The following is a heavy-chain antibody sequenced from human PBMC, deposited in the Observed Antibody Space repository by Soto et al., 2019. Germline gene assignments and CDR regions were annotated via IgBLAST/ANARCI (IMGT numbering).Heavy chain of an antibody. J-gene: IGHJ2*01. V-gene: IGHV1-3*01. D-gene: IGHD4-17*01. CDR3: ASIDYGGNSGSWYFDL. CDR2: INAGNGNT. CDR1: RYIFNTYV. Sequence: ASVKVSCKASRYIFNTYVINWVRQAPGQRLEWMGWINAGNGNTKYSQKFQGRVTITRDTSASTAYMELSSLRSEDTAVYYCASIDYGGNSGSWYFDLWGRGTLVTVSS.